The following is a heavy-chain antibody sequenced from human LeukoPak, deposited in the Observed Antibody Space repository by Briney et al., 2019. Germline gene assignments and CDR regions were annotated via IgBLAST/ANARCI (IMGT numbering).Heavy chain of an antibody. Sequence: GGSLRLSCAASGFTFSSYGMHWVRQAPGKGLEWVAFIRYDGSNKCYADSVKGRFTISRDNAKNTLYLQMNSLRAEDTAVYYCAREAYFITGTPFDYWGQGTLVTVSS. CDR3: AREAYFITGTPFDY. J-gene: IGHJ4*02. D-gene: IGHD1-20*01. CDR2: IRYDGSNK. CDR1: GFTFSSYG. V-gene: IGHV3-30*02.